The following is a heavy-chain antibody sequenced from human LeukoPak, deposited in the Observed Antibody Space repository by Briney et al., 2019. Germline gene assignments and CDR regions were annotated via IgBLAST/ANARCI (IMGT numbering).Heavy chain of an antibody. V-gene: IGHV3-23*01. J-gene: IGHJ4*02. CDR2: ISGSGAST. CDR3: AKSHSVAVAGTYSTYYFDS. D-gene: IGHD6-19*01. Sequence: PGGSLRLSCAASGFTFSSFAMSWVRQAPGGGLEWVSSISGSGASTYYADSVKGRSTISRDNSRNTLYLQMSSLRAEDTAVYYCAKSHSVAVAGTYSTYYFDSWGQGTLVTVSS. CDR1: GFTFSSFA.